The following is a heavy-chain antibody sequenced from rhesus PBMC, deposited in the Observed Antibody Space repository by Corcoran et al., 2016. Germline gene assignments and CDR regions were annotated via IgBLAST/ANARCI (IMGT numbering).Heavy chain of an antibody. D-gene: IGHD2-8*01. CDR1: GGSISDSYR. CDR3: AREYCSGGVCYGAYFEV. CDR2: IYGSRMST. V-gene: IGHV4S18*01. Sequence: QLQLQESGPGLVKPSETLSLTCAVSGGSISDSYRWSWIRQTPGKGLEGIGYIYGSRMSTNYNPSLKSRVTISKDTSKNQFSLKLSSVTAADTAVYYCAREYCSGGVCYGAYFEVWGQGALVTVSA. J-gene: IGHJ1*01.